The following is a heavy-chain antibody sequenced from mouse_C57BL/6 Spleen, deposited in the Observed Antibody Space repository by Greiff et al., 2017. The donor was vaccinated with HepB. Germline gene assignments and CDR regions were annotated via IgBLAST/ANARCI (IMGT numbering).Heavy chain of an antibody. V-gene: IGHV1-53*01. CDR2: INPSNGGT. CDR3: ARALFTTVVAPSY. J-gene: IGHJ3*01. D-gene: IGHD1-1*01. Sequence: VQLQQPGTELVKPGASVKLSCKASGYTFTSYWMHWVKQRPGQGLEWIGNINPSNGGTNYNEKFKSKATLTVDKSSSTAYMQLSSLTSEDSAVYYCARALFTTVVAPSYWGQGTLVTVSA. CDR1: GYTFTSYW.